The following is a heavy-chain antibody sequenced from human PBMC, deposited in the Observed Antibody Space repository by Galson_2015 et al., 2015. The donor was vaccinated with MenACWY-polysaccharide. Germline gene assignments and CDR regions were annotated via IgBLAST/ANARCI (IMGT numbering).Heavy chain of an antibody. Sequence: SLRLSCAASGFTFSSSVMSWVRQAPGKGLEWVAVIVGSGANTYYTDSVKGRFIISRDNSKNTVYLQMNSLRAEDTALYYCAKDTLHAAGPANDGGQGPLAPVSS. CDR2: IVGSGANT. CDR1: GFTFSSSV. J-gene: IGHJ4*02. V-gene: IGHV3-23*01. CDR3: AKDTLHAAGPAND. D-gene: IGHD6-13*01.